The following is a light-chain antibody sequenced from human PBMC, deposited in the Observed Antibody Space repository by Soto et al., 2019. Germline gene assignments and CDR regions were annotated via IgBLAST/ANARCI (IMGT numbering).Light chain of an antibody. V-gene: IGKV1-5*03. Sequence: DIQMTQSPSTLSASVGDRVTITCRVSQSISSWLAWYQQNPGKAPKVLIYKASSLESGVPSRFSGSGSGTEFTLTISSLQPDDFATYYCQQYNSYPYTFGQGTKLEIK. J-gene: IGKJ2*01. CDR2: KAS. CDR1: QSISSW. CDR3: QQYNSYPYT.